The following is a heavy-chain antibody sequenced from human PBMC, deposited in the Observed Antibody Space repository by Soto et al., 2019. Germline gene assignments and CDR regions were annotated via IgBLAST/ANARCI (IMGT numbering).Heavy chain of an antibody. CDR3: ARDGRIQGFDY. D-gene: IGHD2-21*01. V-gene: IGHV3-11*01. Sequence: GGSLRLSCTVSKFTFSDYYMNWFRQAPGKGLEWISCISGRSDNIYYAETVKGRFTISRDNAKNSLYLQMNSLRSDDTAVYYCARDGRIQGFDYWGQGTLVTVSS. CDR2: ISGRSDNI. CDR1: KFTFSDYY. J-gene: IGHJ4*02.